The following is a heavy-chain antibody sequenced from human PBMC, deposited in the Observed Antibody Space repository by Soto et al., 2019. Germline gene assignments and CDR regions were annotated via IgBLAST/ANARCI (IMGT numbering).Heavy chain of an antibody. J-gene: IGHJ6*02. CDR3: ARGRYCSGGSCPPYYGMDV. CDR1: GFKVSSNY. CDR2: IYSGGTT. Sequence: EVQLVESGGGLVQPGGSLRLSCAASGFKVSSNYMSWVRQAPGKGLDWVSVIYSGGTTYYADSVKGRFTISRHNSKNTLYLQMNSLRPEDTAVYSCARGRYCSGGSCPPYYGMDVWGQGTTVTVSS. D-gene: IGHD2-15*01. V-gene: IGHV3-53*04.